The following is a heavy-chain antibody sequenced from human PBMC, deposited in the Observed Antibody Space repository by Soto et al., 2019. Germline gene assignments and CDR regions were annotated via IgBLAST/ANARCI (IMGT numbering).Heavy chain of an antibody. D-gene: IGHD2-8*01. CDR3: ARHGGNIVLMVYALDYYGMDV. Sequence: PGESLKISCKGSGYSFTSYWIGWVRQMPGKGLEWMGIIYPGDSDTRYSPSFQGQVTISADKSISTAYLQWSSLKASDTAMYYCARHGGNIVLMVYALDYYGMDVWGQGTTVTVSS. CDR1: GYSFTSYW. V-gene: IGHV5-51*01. J-gene: IGHJ6*02. CDR2: IYPGDSDT.